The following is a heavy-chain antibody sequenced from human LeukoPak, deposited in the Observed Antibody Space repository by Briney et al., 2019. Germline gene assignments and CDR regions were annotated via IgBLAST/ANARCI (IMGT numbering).Heavy chain of an antibody. CDR1: GGSISSSSYY. CDR2: IYYSGST. J-gene: IGHJ4*02. V-gene: IGHV4-39*07. Sequence: SETLSLTCTVSGGSISSSSYYWGWIRQPPGKGLEWIGSIYYSGSTYYNPSLKSRVTISVDTSKNQFSLKLSSVTAADTAVYYCARGYGSGSYFDYWGQGTLVTVSS. D-gene: IGHD3-10*01. CDR3: ARGYGSGSYFDY.